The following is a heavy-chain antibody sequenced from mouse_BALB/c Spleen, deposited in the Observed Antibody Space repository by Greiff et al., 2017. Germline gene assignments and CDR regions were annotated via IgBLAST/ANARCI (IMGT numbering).Heavy chain of an antibody. CDR1: GYTFTSYT. J-gene: IGHJ4*01. V-gene: IGHV1-4*01. D-gene: IGHD2-4*01. CDR2: INPSSGYT. Sequence: QVQLKQSGAELARPGASVKMSCKASGYTFTSYTMHWVKQRPGQGLEWIGYINPSSGYTNYNQKFKDKATLTADKSSSTAYMQLSSLTSEDSAVYYCARPLYYDYDLDYWGQGTSVTVSS. CDR3: ARPLYYDYDLDY.